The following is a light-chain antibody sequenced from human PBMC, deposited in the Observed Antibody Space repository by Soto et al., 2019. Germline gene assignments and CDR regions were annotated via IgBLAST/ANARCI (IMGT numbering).Light chain of an antibody. V-gene: IGLV2-14*01. Sequence: QSALTQPASVSGSPGQSVAISCSGTSSDVGAYNYVSWYQQHPGKAPKLLLSEVSNRPSGVSDRFFGSKSGNTASLTISGLQAEDEDDYYCSPLTNRFPYVFGTGTKVTV. CDR2: EVS. J-gene: IGLJ1*01. CDR3: SPLTNRFPYV. CDR1: SSDVGAYNY.